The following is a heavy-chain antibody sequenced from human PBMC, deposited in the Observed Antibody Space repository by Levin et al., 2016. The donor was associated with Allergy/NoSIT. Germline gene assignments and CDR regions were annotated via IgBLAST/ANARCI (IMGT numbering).Heavy chain of an antibody. V-gene: IGHV3-23*01. CDR3: AKVYDFWSGYFDY. Sequence: WIRQPPGKGLEWVSAISGSGGSTYYADSVKGRFTISRANSKNTLYLQMNSLRAEDTAVYYCAKVYDFWSGYFDYWGQGTLVTVSS. J-gene: IGHJ4*02. D-gene: IGHD3-3*01. CDR2: ISGSGGST.